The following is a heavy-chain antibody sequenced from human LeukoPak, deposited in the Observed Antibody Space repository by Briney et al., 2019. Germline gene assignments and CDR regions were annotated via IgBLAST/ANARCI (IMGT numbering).Heavy chain of an antibody. CDR1: GFTFSSYG. CDR3: AKYGQWLVPFDY. Sequence: GGSLRLSCAASGFTFSSYGMHWVRQAPGKGLEWVAVISYDGSNKYYADSVKGRFTISRDNSKNTLYLQMNSLRAEDTAVYYCAKYGQWLVPFDYWGRGTLVTVSS. CDR2: ISYDGSNK. D-gene: IGHD6-19*01. V-gene: IGHV3-30*18. J-gene: IGHJ4*02.